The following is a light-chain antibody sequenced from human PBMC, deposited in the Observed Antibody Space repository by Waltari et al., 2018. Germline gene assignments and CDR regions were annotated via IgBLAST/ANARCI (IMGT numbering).Light chain of an antibody. CDR2: LGS. Sequence: DIVMTQSPLSLPVTPGEPASISCRSSQSRLYSNGYNYLDWYLQKPVQSPQLLIYLGSNRASGVPDRFSGSGSGTDFTLKISRVEAEDVGVYYCMQAVQTPLTFGGGTKVEIK. V-gene: IGKV2-28*01. CDR3: MQAVQTPLT. CDR1: QSRLYSNGYNY. J-gene: IGKJ4*01.